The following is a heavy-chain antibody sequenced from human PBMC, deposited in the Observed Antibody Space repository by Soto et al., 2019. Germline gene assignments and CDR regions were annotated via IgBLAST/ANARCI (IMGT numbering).Heavy chain of an antibody. J-gene: IGHJ4*02. CDR1: GYIFTSYA. CDR2: INVYNGNT. D-gene: IGHD4-4*01. CDR3: ARDGVAVTTGISGY. V-gene: IGHV1-18*01. Sequence: QVQLVQSGAEVKKPGASLKVSCKASGYIFTSYAVSWVRQAPGQGLEWMGWINVYNGNTKYAQKFQGRVTMTTDTSTSTVYMELRSLTSGDTAVYYCARDGVAVTTGISGYWGQGTLVTVSS.